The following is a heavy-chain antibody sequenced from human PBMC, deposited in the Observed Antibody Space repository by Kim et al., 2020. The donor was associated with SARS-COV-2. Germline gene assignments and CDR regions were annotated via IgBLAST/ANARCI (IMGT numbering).Heavy chain of an antibody. J-gene: IGHJ4*02. CDR1: GYTFTSYY. CDR3: ARGGIHRWWGFDY. CDR2: INPSGGST. Sequence: ASVKVSCSASGYTFTSYYMHWVRQAPGQGLEWMGIINPSGGSTSYAQKFQGRVTMSSDTSTSTVYMELSSLRCEDTAVYYCARGGIHRWWGFDYWGQGTLVTVSS. V-gene: IGHV1-46*01. D-gene: IGHD2-15*01.